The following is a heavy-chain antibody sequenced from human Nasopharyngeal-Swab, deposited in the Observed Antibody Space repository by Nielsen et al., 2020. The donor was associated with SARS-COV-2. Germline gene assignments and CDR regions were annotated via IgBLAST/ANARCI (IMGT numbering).Heavy chain of an antibody. D-gene: IGHD3-9*01. CDR1: GFTFSSYA. Sequence: GESLKISCAASGFTFSSYAMHWVRQAPGKGLEWVAVISYDGSNKYYADSVKGRFTISRDNSKNTLYLQMNSLRAEDTAVYYCAREPTYYDILTGSGSGRIYYYGMDVWGQGTTVTVSS. CDR2: ISYDGSNK. V-gene: IGHV3-30-3*01. CDR3: AREPTYYDILTGSGSGRIYYYGMDV. J-gene: IGHJ6*02.